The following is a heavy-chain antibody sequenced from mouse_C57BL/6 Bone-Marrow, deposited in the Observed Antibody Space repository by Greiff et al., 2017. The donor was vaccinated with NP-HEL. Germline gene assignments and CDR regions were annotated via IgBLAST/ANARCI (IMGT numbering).Heavy chain of an antibody. J-gene: IGHJ2*01. Sequence: VQGVESGAELARPGASVKLSCKASGYTFTSYGISWVKQRTGQGLEWIGEIYPRSGNTYYNEKFKGKATLTADKSSSTAYMELRSLTSEDSAVYFCAREENYDGYFDYWGQGTTLTVSS. CDR1: GYTFTSYG. V-gene: IGHV1-81*01. CDR3: AREENYDGYFDY. CDR2: IYPRSGNT. D-gene: IGHD2-4*01.